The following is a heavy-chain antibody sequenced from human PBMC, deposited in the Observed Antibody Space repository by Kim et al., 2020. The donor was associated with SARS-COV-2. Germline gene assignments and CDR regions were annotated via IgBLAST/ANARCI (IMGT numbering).Heavy chain of an antibody. CDR1: GFTFSSYG. V-gene: IGHV3-33*01. J-gene: IGHJ6*02. CDR2: IWYDGSNK. D-gene: IGHD3-10*01. Sequence: GGSLILSCAASGFTFSSYGMHWVRQAPGKGLEWVAVIWYDGSNKYYADSVKGRFTISRDNSKNTLYLQMNSLRAEDTAVYYCAVLWFGELRDYYYGMDVWGQGTTVTVSS. CDR3: AVLWFGELRDYYYGMDV.